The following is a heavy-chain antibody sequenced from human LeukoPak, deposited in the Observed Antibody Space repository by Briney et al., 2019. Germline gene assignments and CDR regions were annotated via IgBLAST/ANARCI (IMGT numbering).Heavy chain of an antibody. CDR2: INPSGGNT. CDR3: ARIAETDPFDI. Sequence: GASVKVSCKASGYTFTSYYMHWVRQAPGQGLEWMGIINPSGGNTRYAQKFQGRLTMTRDVSTTTVYMELRSLRSEDTAVYYCARIAETDPFDIWGQGTVVTISS. J-gene: IGHJ3*02. CDR1: GYTFTSYY. V-gene: IGHV1-46*01.